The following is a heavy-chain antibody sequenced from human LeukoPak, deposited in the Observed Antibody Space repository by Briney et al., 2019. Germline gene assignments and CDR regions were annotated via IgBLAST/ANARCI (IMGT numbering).Heavy chain of an antibody. V-gene: IGHV4-39*01. Sequence: SETLSLTFTVSGGSISSSSYYWGWIRQPPGKGLEWIGSIYYSGSTYYNPSLKSRVTISVDTSKNQFSLKLSSVTAADTAVYYCARPQFKLTRDPNYYYYYMDVWGKGTTVTISS. J-gene: IGHJ6*03. D-gene: IGHD7-27*01. CDR2: IYYSGST. CDR3: ARPQFKLTRDPNYYYYYMDV. CDR1: GGSISSSSYY.